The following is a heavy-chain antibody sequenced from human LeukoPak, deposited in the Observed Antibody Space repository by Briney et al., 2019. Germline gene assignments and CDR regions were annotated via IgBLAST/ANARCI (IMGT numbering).Heavy chain of an antibody. J-gene: IGHJ4*02. D-gene: IGHD6-13*01. Sequence: SETLSLTCAVYGGSFSGYYWSWIRQPPGKGLEWIGEINHSGSTNYNPSLKSRVTISVDTSKNQFSLKLSSVTAADTAVYYCARLRGQQLVFGRFDYWGQGTLVTVSS. V-gene: IGHV4-34*01. CDR1: GGSFSGYY. CDR3: ARLRGQQLVFGRFDY. CDR2: INHSGST.